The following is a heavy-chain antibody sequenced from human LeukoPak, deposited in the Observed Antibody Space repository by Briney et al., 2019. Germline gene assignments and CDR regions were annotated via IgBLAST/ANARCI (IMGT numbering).Heavy chain of an antibody. V-gene: IGHV4-34*01. CDR1: GGSFSGYY. Sequence: SETLSLTCAVYGGSFSGYYWSWIRQPPGKGLEWIGEINHGGSTNYNPSLKSRVTISVDTSKNQFSLKLSSVTAADTAVYYCARITKRDGYWGQGTLVTVSS. CDR2: INHGGST. J-gene: IGHJ4*02. D-gene: IGHD3-10*01. CDR3: ARITKRDGY.